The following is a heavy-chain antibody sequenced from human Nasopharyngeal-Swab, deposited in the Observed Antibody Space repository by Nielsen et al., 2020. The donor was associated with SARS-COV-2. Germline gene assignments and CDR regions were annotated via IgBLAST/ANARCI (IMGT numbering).Heavy chain of an antibody. V-gene: IGHV3-30*04. CDR3: SRDRDIFGYDSSGYYGADAFDL. CDR2: ISYDGSNK. Sequence: GSLRLSCAASGFTFSSYAMHWVRQAPGKGLEWVAVISYDGSNKYYAGSVRGRFTISRDTSKNTLYLQMNSLRAEDTAVYYCSRDRDIFGYDSSGYYGADAFDLWRQGTMVTVSS. J-gene: IGHJ3*01. CDR1: GFTFSSYA. D-gene: IGHD3-22*01.